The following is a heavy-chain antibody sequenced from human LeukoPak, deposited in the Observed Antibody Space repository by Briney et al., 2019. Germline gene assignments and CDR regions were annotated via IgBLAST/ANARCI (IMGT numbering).Heavy chain of an antibody. V-gene: IGHV1-24*01. D-gene: IGHD3-10*01. CDR2: FDPEDGET. CDR1: GDSLSDLS. Sequence: ASVKVSCKVSGDSLSDLSMHWVRQAPGKGLEWMGGFDPEDGETFYAQKFQGRVTMTEDTSADTAFMELSSLRSEDTAVYYCATQSLLAGVPYGYFQHWGPGTLVTVSS. J-gene: IGHJ1*01. CDR3: ATQSLLAGVPYGYFQH.